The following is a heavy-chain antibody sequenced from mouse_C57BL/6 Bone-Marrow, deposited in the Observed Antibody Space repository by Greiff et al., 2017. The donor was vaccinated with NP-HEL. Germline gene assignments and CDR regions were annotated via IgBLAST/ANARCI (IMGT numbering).Heavy chain of an antibody. J-gene: IGHJ4*01. CDR3: ARPPYGPLRGDY. CDR2: IYPGSGST. Sequence: QVQLQQPGAELVKPGASVKMSCKASGYTFTSYWITWVKQRPGQGLEWIGDIYPGSGSTNYNEKFKSKATLTVDTSSSTAYMQLSSLTSEDSAVYYCARPPYGPLRGDYWGQGTSVTVSS. V-gene: IGHV1-55*01. D-gene: IGHD1-1*02. CDR1: GYTFTSYW.